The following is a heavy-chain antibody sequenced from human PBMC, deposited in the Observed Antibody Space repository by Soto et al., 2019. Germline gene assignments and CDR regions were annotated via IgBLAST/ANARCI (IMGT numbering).Heavy chain of an antibody. V-gene: IGHV3-23*01. CDR2: INVDDST. Sequence: GGSLRLSCAASGFTFRTYAMSWVRQAPGKGLEWVSVINVDDSTYYADSVKGRFTISRDNSKNTLYLQMNSLSAEDTAVYYCAREAPVFAASRINFDYWGQGTLVTVSS. J-gene: IGHJ4*02. CDR1: GFTFRTYA. D-gene: IGHD2-15*01. CDR3: AREAPVFAASRINFDY.